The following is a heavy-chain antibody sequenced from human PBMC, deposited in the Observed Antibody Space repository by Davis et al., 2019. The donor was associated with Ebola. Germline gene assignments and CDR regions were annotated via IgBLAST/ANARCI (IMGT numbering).Heavy chain of an antibody. V-gene: IGHV4-34*01. Sequence: PSETLSLTCAVYGGSFSGYYWSWIRQPPGKGLEWIGEINHSGSTNYNPSLKSRVTISVDTSKNQFSLKLSSVTAADTAVYYCARTGIAAAGRAFDIWGQGTMVTVSS. J-gene: IGHJ3*02. CDR2: INHSGST. CDR3: ARTGIAAAGRAFDI. CDR1: GGSFSGYY. D-gene: IGHD6-13*01.